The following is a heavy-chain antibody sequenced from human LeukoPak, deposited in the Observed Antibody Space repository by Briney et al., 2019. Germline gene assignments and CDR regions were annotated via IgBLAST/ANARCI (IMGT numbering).Heavy chain of an antibody. J-gene: IGHJ6*03. D-gene: IGHD6-19*01. CDR1: GFTFSSYG. CDR2: TSYDGNNK. CDR3: ARDRDSGWYYYYYYMDV. Sequence: GGSLRLSCAASGFTFSSYGMHWIRQAPGKGLEWVAVTSYDGNNKYYADSVKGRFTISRDNSKNTLYLQMNSLRAEDTAVYYCARDRDSGWYYYYYYMDVWGKGTTVTVSS. V-gene: IGHV3-30*03.